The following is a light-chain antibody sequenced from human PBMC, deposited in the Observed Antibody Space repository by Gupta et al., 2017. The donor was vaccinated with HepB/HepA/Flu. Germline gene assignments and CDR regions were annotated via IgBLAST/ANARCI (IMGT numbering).Light chain of an antibody. CDR3: MIWHNSAVV. Sequence: QAVLTQPSSLSASPRTSARLTCTLRSDINVGSYRIYWYQQKSGSPPRYLLRYKSDSDKQQGSGVPSRFSGSKDASANAGILLISGLQSEDEADYYCMIWHNSAVVFGGGTKLTVL. V-gene: IGLV5-45*02. J-gene: IGLJ2*01. CDR1: SDINVGSYR. CDR2: YKSDSDK.